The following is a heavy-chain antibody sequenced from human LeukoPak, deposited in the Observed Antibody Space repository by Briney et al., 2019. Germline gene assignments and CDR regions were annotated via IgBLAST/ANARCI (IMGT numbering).Heavy chain of an antibody. D-gene: IGHD3-16*01. CDR2: IKQDGSEK. Sequence: GGSLRLSCAASGFTFSSYWMSWVRQAPGKGLEWVANIKQDGSEKYYVDSVKGRFTISRDNAKNSLFLQMNSLRAEDTAVYYCAREPTGDHFDYWGQGTLVTVSS. J-gene: IGHJ4*02. V-gene: IGHV3-7*01. CDR3: AREPTGDHFDY. CDR1: GFTFSSYW.